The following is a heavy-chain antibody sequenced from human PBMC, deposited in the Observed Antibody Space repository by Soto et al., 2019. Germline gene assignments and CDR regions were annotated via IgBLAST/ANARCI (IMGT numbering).Heavy chain of an antibody. Sequence: GGSLRLSCAAAGFTFSSYGMHWVRQAPGKGLEWVAVIWYDGSNKYYADSVKGRFTISRDNSKNTLYLQMNSLRAEDTAVYYCARGGYSGYAGGSYFDYWGQGTLVTVSS. J-gene: IGHJ4*02. CDR3: ARGGYSGYAGGSYFDY. D-gene: IGHD5-12*01. CDR1: GFTFSSYG. V-gene: IGHV3-33*01. CDR2: IWYDGSNK.